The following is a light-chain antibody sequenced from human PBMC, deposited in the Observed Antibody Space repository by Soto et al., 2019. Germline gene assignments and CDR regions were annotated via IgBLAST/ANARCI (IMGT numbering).Light chain of an antibody. V-gene: IGKV1-39*01. CDR2: AGS. CDR1: QSISSY. Sequence: DIPMTQSPSSLSASVGDRVTITCRASQSISSYLNWYQQKPGKAPKLLIYAGSSLQSGVPSRFSGSGSGTDFPLTISSPQPEDFATYYCQQSYSTPRTFGQGTKLEIK. J-gene: IGKJ2*01. CDR3: QQSYSTPRT.